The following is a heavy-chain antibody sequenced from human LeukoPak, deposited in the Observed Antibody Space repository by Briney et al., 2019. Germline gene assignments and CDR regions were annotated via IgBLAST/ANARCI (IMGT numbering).Heavy chain of an antibody. CDR2: MSNSGENT. Sequence: LSLTCTVSGYSISNGYYWGWIRQPPGKGLEWVGIMSNSGENTFYGEAVKGRFTISRDNSQNTLYLQMNSLRPEDTAVYYCAKGGASVTRYVDYWGQGTLVTVSS. CDR1: GYSISNGYY. CDR3: AKGGASVTRYVDY. J-gene: IGHJ4*02. D-gene: IGHD3-10*01. V-gene: IGHV3-30*18.